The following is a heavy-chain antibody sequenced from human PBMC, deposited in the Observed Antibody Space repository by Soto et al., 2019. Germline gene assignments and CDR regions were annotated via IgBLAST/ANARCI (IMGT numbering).Heavy chain of an antibody. D-gene: IGHD3-16*01. CDR2: ITVGSSHI. CDR1: GFPFSAYN. CDR3: SRSPEVGVRGAY. V-gene: IGHV3-21*01. Sequence: VGSLRLSCTGSGFPFSAYNINWVRQAPGKGLEWVSSITVGSSHIYQPNSMKGRFTISRDDAKNSVYLQIDSLRDEDTALYYCSRSPEVGVRGAYWGQGTLVTVSS. J-gene: IGHJ4*02.